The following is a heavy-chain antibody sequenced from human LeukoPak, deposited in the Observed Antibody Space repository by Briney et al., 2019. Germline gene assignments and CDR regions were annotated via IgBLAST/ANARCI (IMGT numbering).Heavy chain of an antibody. CDR2: IYWNGDK. V-gene: IGHV2-5*01. CDR1: GFSLSTSGVG. CDR3: AHSPNSGYDTVLSQ. J-gene: IGHJ4*02. D-gene: IGHD5-12*01. Sequence: SGPTLVKPTQTLTLTCTFSGFSLSTSGVGVGWIRQPPGRALEWLALIYWNGDKRYSPSLKSRLTITKDTSKNQVVLRMTNMDPVDTATYFCAHSPNSGYDTVLSQWGQGTLVTVSS.